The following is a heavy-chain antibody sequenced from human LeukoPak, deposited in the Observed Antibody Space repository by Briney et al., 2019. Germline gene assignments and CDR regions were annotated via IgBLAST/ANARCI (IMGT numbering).Heavy chain of an antibody. CDR1: GFTFSSYA. D-gene: IGHD5-18*01. V-gene: IGHV4-34*01. CDR3: ARGLQDTAMVIANYYYYYGMDV. Sequence: GSLRLSCAASGFTFSSYAMSWVRQAPGKGLEWIGEINHSGSTNYNPSLKSRVTISVDTSKNQFSLKLSSVTAADTAVYYCARGLQDTAMVIANYYYYYGMDVWGQGTTVTVSS. J-gene: IGHJ6*02. CDR2: INHSGST.